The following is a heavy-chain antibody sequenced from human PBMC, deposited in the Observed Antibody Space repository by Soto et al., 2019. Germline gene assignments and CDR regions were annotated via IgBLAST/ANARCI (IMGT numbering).Heavy chain of an antibody. J-gene: IGHJ4*02. CDR3: ARMETCSSGRCYSRPLDF. CDR1: GYIFDTYG. D-gene: IGHD2-15*01. V-gene: IGHV1-18*01. CDR2: ITPNNGDT. Sequence: QVHLLQSGAEVKKPGASVKVSCKASGYIFDTYGISWVRQAPGQGLEWLGWITPNNGDTNYAQKVQGRFTVTTDTSTSTAHMQLRNLRSDDTAMYYCARMETCSSGRCYSRPLDFWGQGTLVSVSS.